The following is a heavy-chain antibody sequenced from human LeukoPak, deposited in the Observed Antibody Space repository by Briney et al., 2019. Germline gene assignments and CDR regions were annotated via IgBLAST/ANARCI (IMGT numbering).Heavy chain of an antibody. J-gene: IGHJ6*02. V-gene: IGHV1-46*01. CDR2: INPSDGST. CDR3: ARDRHRSYYGMDV. CDR1: EYTFSNYY. Sequence: GASVKVSCKASEYTFSNYYIHWVRQAPGQGLEWMEVINPSDGSTTYAQKFQGRVTMTGDTSTSTVYMELSSLRSEDTAVFFCARDRHRSYYGMDVWGQGTTVTVSS.